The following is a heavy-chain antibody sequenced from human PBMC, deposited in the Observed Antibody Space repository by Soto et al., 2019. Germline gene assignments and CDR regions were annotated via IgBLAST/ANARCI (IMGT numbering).Heavy chain of an antibody. CDR1: GGTFSTYA. V-gene: IGHV1-69*01. CDR2: IIPLFGIA. D-gene: IGHD6-19*01. CDR3: ARPKGSYSSGYYYFDY. Sequence: QVQLVQSGAEVKQPGSSVKVSCKTSGGTFSTYAIYWVRQAPGQGLEWMGAIIPLFGIADYAQKFQGRVTITADESTSTASMELSSLRSEDTAVYYCARPKGSYSSGYYYFDYWGQGTLVTVSS. J-gene: IGHJ4*02.